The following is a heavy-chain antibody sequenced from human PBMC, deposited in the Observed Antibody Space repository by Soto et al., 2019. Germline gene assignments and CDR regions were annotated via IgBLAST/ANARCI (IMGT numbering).Heavy chain of an antibody. V-gene: IGHV4-34*01. CDR1: GGSFSGYC. Sequence: PSETLSLTCAVYGGSFSGYCWSWIRQPPGKGLEWIGEINHSGSTNYNPSLKSRVTISVDTSKNQFSPKLSSVTAADTAVYYCARASASPRLLWPPSYYYYMDVWGKGTTVTVSS. CDR2: INHSGST. CDR3: ARASASPRLLWPPSYYYYMDV. D-gene: IGHD3-10*01. J-gene: IGHJ6*03.